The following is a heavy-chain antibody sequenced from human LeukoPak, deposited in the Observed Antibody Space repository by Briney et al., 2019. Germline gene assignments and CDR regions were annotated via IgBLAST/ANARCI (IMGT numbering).Heavy chain of an antibody. J-gene: IGHJ4*02. D-gene: IGHD4-17*01. Sequence: GGSLRLSCAASGFTFSSYTMHWVRQAPGKGLEWVAVISYDGSNKYYAESVKGRFTISRDNSKKTLYVQMNSLRAEDTAVYYCARDAYGDYYFDYWGQGTLVTVSS. CDR2: ISYDGSNK. CDR1: GFTFSSYT. CDR3: ARDAYGDYYFDY. V-gene: IGHV3-30-3*01.